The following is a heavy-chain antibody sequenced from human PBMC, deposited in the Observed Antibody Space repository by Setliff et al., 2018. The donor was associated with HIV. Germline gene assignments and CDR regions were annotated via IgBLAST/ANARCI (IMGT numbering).Heavy chain of an antibody. CDR2: IRNDGNNE. J-gene: IGHJ4*02. V-gene: IGHV3-30*02. D-gene: IGHD1-20*01. CDR3: AKSLTFITLSATPDF. Sequence: QPGGSLRLSCAASGFTFSNYGLFWVRQAPGKGLEWVAFIRNDGNNEYYGASVKGRFTISRDNSKDTLYLQMNNLRPEDTAIYYCAKSLTFITLSATPDFWGQGTLVTVSS. CDR1: GFTFSNYG.